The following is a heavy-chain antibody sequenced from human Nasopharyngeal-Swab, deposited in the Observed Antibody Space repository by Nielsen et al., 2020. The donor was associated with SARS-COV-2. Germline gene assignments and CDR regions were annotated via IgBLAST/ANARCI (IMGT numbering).Heavy chain of an antibody. J-gene: IGHJ6*02. D-gene: IGHD3-16*01. Sequence: ASVKVSCKASGDTFTNYYIHWVRQAPGQGLEWMGWINTNTGGTNSAQSFQGRVTMTRDTSISTAFMNLSRLTSDDTAVYYCARTGGGGNYFYGMDVWGQGTTVTVSS. CDR3: ARTGGGGNYFYGMDV. CDR2: INTNTGGT. CDR1: GDTFTNYY. V-gene: IGHV1-2*02.